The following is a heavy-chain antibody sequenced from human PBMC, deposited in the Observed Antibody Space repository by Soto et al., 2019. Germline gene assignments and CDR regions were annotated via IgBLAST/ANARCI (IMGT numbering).Heavy chain of an antibody. CDR2: INPSGGST. CDR3: ARDSLLTGSSANYYYYYYMDV. Sequence: QVQLVQSGAEVKKPGASVKVSCKASGYTFTSYYMHWVRQAPGQGLEWMGIINPSGGSTSYAQKFQGRVTMTRDTSTSTVYMELSSLRSEDTAVYYCARDSLLTGSSANYYYYYYMDVWGKGTTVTVSS. CDR1: GYTFTSYY. V-gene: IGHV1-46*03. J-gene: IGHJ6*03. D-gene: IGHD6-6*01.